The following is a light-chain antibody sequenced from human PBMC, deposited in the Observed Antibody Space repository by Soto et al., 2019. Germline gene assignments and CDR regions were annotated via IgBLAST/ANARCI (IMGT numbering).Light chain of an antibody. CDR2: EVS. Sequence: QSALTQPASVSGSPGQSITISCTGTSSDVGGYNYVSWYQQHPGKAPKLMIYEVSNRPSGVSNRFSGSKSGNRASLTISGLHAEDEADYYCSSYTSSSTLVVFGGGTKLTVL. CDR3: SSYTSSSTLVV. V-gene: IGLV2-14*01. J-gene: IGLJ2*01. CDR1: SSDVGGYNY.